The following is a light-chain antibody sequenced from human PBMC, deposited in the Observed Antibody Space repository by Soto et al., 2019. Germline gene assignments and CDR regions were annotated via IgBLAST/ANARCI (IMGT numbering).Light chain of an antibody. CDR1: SSNIGAGYD. J-gene: IGLJ2*01. CDR3: QSSDSSLSGAVV. CDR2: GNI. Sequence: QSVLTQPPSVSGAPGQRVTISCTGSSSNIGAGYDVHWYQHLPGTAPKLLIYGNINRPSGVPDRFSGSQSGTSASLAITGLQAEDEADYYCQSSDSSLSGAVVFGGGTKLTGL. V-gene: IGLV1-40*01.